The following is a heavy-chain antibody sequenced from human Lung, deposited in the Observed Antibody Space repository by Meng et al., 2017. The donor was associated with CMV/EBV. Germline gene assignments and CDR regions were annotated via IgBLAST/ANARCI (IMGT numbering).Heavy chain of an antibody. Sequence: GESLKISCAASGFTFSSYAMSWVRQAPGKGLEWVSAISGSGGSTYYADSVKGRFTISRDKSKNTLYLQMNSLRAEDTAVYYCAKDKIFGVTLDYWGQGTLVTGSS. CDR1: GFTFSSYA. CDR3: AKDKIFGVTLDY. CDR2: ISGSGGST. D-gene: IGHD3-3*01. J-gene: IGHJ4*02. V-gene: IGHV3-23*01.